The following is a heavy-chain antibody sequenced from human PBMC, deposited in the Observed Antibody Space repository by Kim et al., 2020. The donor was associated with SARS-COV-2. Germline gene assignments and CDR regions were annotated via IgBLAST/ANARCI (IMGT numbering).Heavy chain of an antibody. J-gene: IGHJ4*02. D-gene: IGHD6-13*01. Sequence: KYYGDSSKGRFTTSRDNAKNSRLLQMNSLGAEDTAVYYCARLGSSSWYFDYWGQGTLVTVSS. V-gene: IGHV3-7*01. CDR3: ARLGSSSWYFDY. CDR2: K.